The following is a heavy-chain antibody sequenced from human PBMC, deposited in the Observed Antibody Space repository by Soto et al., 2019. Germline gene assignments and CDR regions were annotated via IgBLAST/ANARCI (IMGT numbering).Heavy chain of an antibody. J-gene: IGHJ4*02. V-gene: IGHV3-23*01. Sequence: GSLRLSCTVSGFTFGSHAMSWVRQAPGKGLECVSGISGSGGTTFYADSVKGRFTISRDNSKKTLYLQMNSLRAEDTAVYYCAKTPYDFWSSGQYLFDHWGQGTLVTVSS. D-gene: IGHD3-3*01. CDR2: ISGSGGTT. CDR1: GFTFGSHA. CDR3: AKTPYDFWSSGQYLFDH.